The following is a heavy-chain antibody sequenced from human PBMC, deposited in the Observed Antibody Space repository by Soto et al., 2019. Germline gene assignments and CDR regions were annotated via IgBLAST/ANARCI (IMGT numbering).Heavy chain of an antibody. CDR2: ISSSSSYI. CDR3: ARDLIYYDSGAPGMDG. Sequence: GVSLRLSCAASGFTFSSYSMNWVRQAPGKGLEWVSSISSSSSYIYYADSVKGRFTISRDNAKNSLYLQMNSLRAEDTAVYYCARDLIYYDSGAPGMDGCGQGTTVTVS. V-gene: IGHV3-21*01. J-gene: IGHJ6*02. D-gene: IGHD3-22*01. CDR1: GFTFSSYS.